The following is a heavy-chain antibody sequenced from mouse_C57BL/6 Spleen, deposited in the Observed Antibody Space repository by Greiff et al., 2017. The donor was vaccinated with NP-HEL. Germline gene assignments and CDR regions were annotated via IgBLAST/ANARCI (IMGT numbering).Heavy chain of an antibody. Sequence: ESGPGLVKPSQSLSLTCSVTGYSITSGYYWNWIRQFPGNKLEWMGYISYDGSNNYNPSLKNRISITRDTSKNQFFLKLNSVTTEDTATXYCARAYDYDGYAMDYWGQGTSVTVSS. D-gene: IGHD2-4*01. CDR3: ARAYDYDGYAMDY. V-gene: IGHV3-6*01. CDR1: GYSITSGYY. CDR2: ISYDGSN. J-gene: IGHJ4*01.